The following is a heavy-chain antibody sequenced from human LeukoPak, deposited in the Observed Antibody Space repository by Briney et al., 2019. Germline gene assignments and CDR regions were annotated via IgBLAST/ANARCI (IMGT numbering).Heavy chain of an antibody. D-gene: IGHD6-13*01. V-gene: IGHV1-2*06. CDR3: ARDQTPYSSSWYGNRFDP. CDR1: GYTFTGYY. CDR2: INPNSGGT. Sequence: ASVKVSCKASGYTFTGYYMHWVRQAPGQGLEWMGRINPNSGGTNYAQKLQGRVTMTTDTSTSTAYMELRSLRSDDTAVYYCARDQTPYSSSWYGNRFDPWGQGTLVTVSS. J-gene: IGHJ5*02.